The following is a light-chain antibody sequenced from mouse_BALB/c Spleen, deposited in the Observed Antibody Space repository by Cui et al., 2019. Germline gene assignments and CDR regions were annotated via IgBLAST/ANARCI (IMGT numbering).Light chain of an antibody. CDR3: QQWSSNPPT. CDR2: LTS. V-gene: IGKV4-68*01. J-gene: IGKJ2*01. CDR1: SSVSY. Sequence: QIVLTQYPELMSASPGEKVTMTCSASSSVSYMYWYQQKPRSSPKPWIYLTSNLASGVPARFSGSGSGTSYSLTISSMEAEDAATYYCQQWSSNPPTCGGGTKLEIK.